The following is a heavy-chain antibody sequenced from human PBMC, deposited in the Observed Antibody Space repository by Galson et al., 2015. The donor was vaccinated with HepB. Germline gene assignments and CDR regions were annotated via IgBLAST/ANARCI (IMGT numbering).Heavy chain of an antibody. V-gene: IGHV4-59*01. Sequence: SETLSLTCTVSGGSISSYYWSWIRQPPGKGLEWIGYIYYSGSTNYNPSLKSRVTISVDTSKNQFSLKLSSVTAADTAVYYCARETYYYGSGSYRDASLWFDYWGQGTLVTVSS. CDR3: ARETYYYGSGSYRDASLWFDY. D-gene: IGHD3-10*01. CDR1: GGSISSYY. CDR2: IYYSGST. J-gene: IGHJ4*02.